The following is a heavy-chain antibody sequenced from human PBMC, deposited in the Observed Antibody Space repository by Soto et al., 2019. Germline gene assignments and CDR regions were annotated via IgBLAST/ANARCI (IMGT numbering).Heavy chain of an antibody. CDR3: GRLPTTVTPGRNFYFYMDV. D-gene: IGHD4-17*01. V-gene: IGHV4-39*01. CDR2: IHTSGTA. CDR1: GDSVTSSDVA. J-gene: IGHJ6*03. Sequence: QLRLQESGPRLLKPSATLSLTCAVSGDSVTSSDVAWGWIRQPPWKGPEGIASIHTSGTANHNPSLHCRVSISIYRSRNEVSLKLTSVSAAGTSVYFCGRLPTTVTPGRNFYFYMDVWGKGTAVIVPS.